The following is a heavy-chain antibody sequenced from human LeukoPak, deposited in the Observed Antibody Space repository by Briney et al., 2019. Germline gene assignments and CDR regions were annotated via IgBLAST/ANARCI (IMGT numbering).Heavy chain of an antibody. CDR3: ARDLIVGAGLSGFDP. V-gene: IGHV3-21*01. CDR1: GFTFSSYS. CDR2: ISSSSYI. J-gene: IGHJ5*02. Sequence: GGSLRLSCAASGFTFSSYSMNWVRQAPGKGLEWFSSISSSSYIYYADSVKGRFTISRDNAKNSLYLQMNSLRAEDTAVYYCARDLIVGAGLSGFDPWAREPWSPSPQ. D-gene: IGHD1-26*01.